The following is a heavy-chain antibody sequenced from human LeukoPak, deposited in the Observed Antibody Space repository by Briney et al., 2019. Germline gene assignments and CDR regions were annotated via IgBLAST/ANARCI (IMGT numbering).Heavy chain of an antibody. V-gene: IGHV3-23*01. J-gene: IGHJ6*03. CDR2: ISGSGGST. D-gene: IGHD6-19*01. Sequence: GGSLRLSCAASGFTFSSYAMSWVRQAPGKGLEWVSAISGSGGSTYYADSVKGRFTISRDNSKNTLYLQMNSLRAEDTALYYCARTYSSGWDDYYYYYMDVWGKGTTVTVSS. CDR3: ARTYSSGWDDYYYYYMDV. CDR1: GFTFSSYA.